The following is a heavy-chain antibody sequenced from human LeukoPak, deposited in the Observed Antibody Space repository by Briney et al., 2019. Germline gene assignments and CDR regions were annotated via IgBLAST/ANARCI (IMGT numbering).Heavy chain of an antibody. CDR2: ISWNSGSI. V-gene: IGHV3-9*03. J-gene: IGHJ4*02. D-gene: IGHD6-19*01. CDR3: AKDISAVAGPFNY. Sequence: GRSLSLSCAASGFTFDDCAMHWVRQAPGKGLEWVSGISWNSGSIGYADSVKGRFTISRDNAKNSLYLQMNSLRAEDMALYYCAKDISAVAGPFNYWGQGTLVTVSS. CDR1: GFTFDDCA.